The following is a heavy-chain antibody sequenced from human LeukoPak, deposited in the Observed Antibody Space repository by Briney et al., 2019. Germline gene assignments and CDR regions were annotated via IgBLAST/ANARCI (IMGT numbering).Heavy chain of an antibody. D-gene: IGHD2-21*02. Sequence: GGSLRLSCAASGFTFSSYSMNWVRQAPGKGLDWVSSISSSSSSIYYADSMKGRFTISRDNVKNLLFLQMNSLRAEDTAVYYCARHLYHCGGGNCYYYFDYWGQGTLVTVSS. J-gene: IGHJ4*02. CDR1: GFTFSSYS. V-gene: IGHV3-21*06. CDR3: ARHLYHCGGGNCYYYFDY. CDR2: ISSSSSSI.